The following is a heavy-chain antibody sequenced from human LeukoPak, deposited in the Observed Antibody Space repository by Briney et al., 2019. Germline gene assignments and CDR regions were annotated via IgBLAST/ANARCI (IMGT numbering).Heavy chain of an antibody. V-gene: IGHV3-23*01. CDR1: GFTVSNNH. D-gene: IGHD4-23*01. CDR3: AKGQTTVVAFDI. Sequence: GGSLRLSCAASGFTVSNNHMSWVRQAPGKGLEWVSAISGSGGSTYYADSVKGRFTISRDNSKNTLYLQMNSLRAEDTAVYYCAKGQTTVVAFDIWGQGTMVTVSS. J-gene: IGHJ3*02. CDR2: ISGSGGST.